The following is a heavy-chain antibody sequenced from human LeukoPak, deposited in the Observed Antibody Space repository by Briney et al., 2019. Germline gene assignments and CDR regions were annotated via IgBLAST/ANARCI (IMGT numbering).Heavy chain of an antibody. CDR3: AKDRRIQPRSGYFDY. D-gene: IGHD5-18*01. CDR1: GFTFSTNS. V-gene: IGHV3-23*01. CDR2: ISGSGGST. J-gene: IGHJ4*02. Sequence: GGSLRLSCAASGFTFSTNSMNWVRHTPGKGLEWVSAISGSGGSTYYADSVKGRFTISRDNSKNTLYLQMNSLRAEDTAVYYCAKDRRIQPRSGYFDYWGQGTLVTVSS.